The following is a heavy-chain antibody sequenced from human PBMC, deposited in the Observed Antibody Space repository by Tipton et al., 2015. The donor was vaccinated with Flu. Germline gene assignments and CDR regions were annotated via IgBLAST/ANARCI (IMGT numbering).Heavy chain of an antibody. V-gene: IGHV4-38-2*01. J-gene: IGHJ4*02. CDR2: IYHSGST. Sequence: TLSLTCAVSGYSISSGYYWGWIRQPPGKGLEWIGSIYHSGSTYYNPSLKSRVTISVDTSKNQFSLKLSPVTAADTAVYYCARADTDYDYVSAYFDYWGQGTLVTVSS. CDR3: ARADTDYDYVSAYFDY. D-gene: IGHD3-16*01. CDR1: GYSISSGYY.